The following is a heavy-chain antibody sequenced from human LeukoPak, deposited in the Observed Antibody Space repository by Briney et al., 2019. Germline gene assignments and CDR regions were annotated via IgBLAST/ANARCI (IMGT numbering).Heavy chain of an antibody. CDR1: GFTLSSYA. D-gene: IGHD4-11*01. J-gene: IGHJ4*02. V-gene: IGHV3-30-3*01. CDR2: ISYDGSNK. Sequence: GRSLRLSCAASGFTLSSYAMHWVRQAPGKGLEWVAVISYDGSNKYYADSVKGRFTISRDNSKNTLYLQVSSLRAEDTAVYYCATSYSKKYWGQGTLVTVSS. CDR3: ATSYSKKY.